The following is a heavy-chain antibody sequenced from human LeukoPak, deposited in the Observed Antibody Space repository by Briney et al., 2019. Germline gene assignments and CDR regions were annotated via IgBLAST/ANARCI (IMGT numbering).Heavy chain of an antibody. J-gene: IGHJ4*02. D-gene: IGHD6-19*01. CDR1: GFTVSSNY. V-gene: IGHV3-53*04. Sequence: GSLRLSCAASGFTVSSNYMSWVRQAPGKGLEWVSVIYSGGSTYYADSVKGRFTISRHNSKNTLYPQMNSLRAEDTAVYYCARRAVDGFGFWWGQGTLVTVSS. CDR2: IYSGGST. CDR3: ARRAVDGFGFW.